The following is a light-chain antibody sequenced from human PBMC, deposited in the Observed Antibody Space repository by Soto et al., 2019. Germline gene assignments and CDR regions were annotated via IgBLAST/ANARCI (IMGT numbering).Light chain of an antibody. V-gene: IGKV3-20*01. CDR2: GAS. CDR3: HQYDSWT. CDR1: QSISSSY. J-gene: IGKJ1*01. Sequence: EIVLTQSPGTLSLSPGKRATLSCRASQSISSSYLAWYQQRPGQAPRLLIYGASSGATGIPDRFSGSGSGTDFTLTISRLEPEDFAVYYCHQYDSWTFGQGTKVDIK.